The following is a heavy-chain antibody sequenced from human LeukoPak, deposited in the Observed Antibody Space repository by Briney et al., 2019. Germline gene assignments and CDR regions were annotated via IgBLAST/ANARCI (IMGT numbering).Heavy chain of an antibody. CDR2: ISGSGGST. V-gene: IGHV3-23*01. Sequence: GGSLRLSCAASGFTFSSYAMSWVRQAPGKGLEWVSAISGSGGSTYYADSVKGRFTISRDNSKNTLYLQMNSLRAEDTAVYYCATGGTMVREVIIHWGQGTLVTVSS. CDR3: ATGGTMVREVIIH. CDR1: GFTFSSYA. D-gene: IGHD3-10*01. J-gene: IGHJ4*02.